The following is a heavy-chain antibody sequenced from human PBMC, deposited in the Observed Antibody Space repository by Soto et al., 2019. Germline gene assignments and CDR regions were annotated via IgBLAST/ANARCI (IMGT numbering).Heavy chain of an antibody. CDR3: ARGPYDFLSGYYYGMDV. V-gene: IGHV4-39*01. J-gene: IGHJ6*02. D-gene: IGHD3-3*01. CDR2: IYYSGST. CDR1: GGXISSSSYY. Sequence: PGETLXLTCTVSGGXISSSSYYWGXIRQPPGKGLEWIGSIYYSGSTYYNPSLKSRVTISVDTSKNQFSLKLSSVTAADTAVYYCARGPYDFLSGYYYGMDVWGQGTTVTVSS.